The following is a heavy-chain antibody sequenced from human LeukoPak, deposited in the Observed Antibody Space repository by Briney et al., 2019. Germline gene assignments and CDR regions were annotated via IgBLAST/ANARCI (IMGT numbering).Heavy chain of an antibody. Sequence: PGRSLRLSCAASGFTFSSYGMHWVRQAPGKGLEWVAVIWYDGSNKYYADSVKGRFTISRDNSKNTPYLQMNSLRAEDTAVYYCARGALGATTWFDPWGQGTLVTVSS. CDR3: ARGALGATTWFDP. CDR2: IWYDGSNK. V-gene: IGHV3-33*01. J-gene: IGHJ5*02. CDR1: GFTFSSYG. D-gene: IGHD1-26*01.